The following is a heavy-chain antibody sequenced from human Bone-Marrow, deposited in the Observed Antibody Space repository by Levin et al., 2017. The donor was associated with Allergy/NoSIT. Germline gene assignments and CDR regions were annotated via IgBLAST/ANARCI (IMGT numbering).Heavy chain of an antibody. Sequence: AGGSLRLSCAASGFNFGDYDMNWVRQAPGKGLEWVGFIRRRGYGGTTKYAPSVRDRFTISRDDSKSIAYLQMNSLKTEDTAVYYCTRDTVRLSVTTQTYYYYGMDLWGQGTMVTVSS. CDR1: GFNFGDYD. J-gene: IGHJ6*02. CDR2: IRRRGYGGTT. V-gene: IGHV3-49*04. D-gene: IGHD4-17*01. CDR3: TRDTVRLSVTTQTYYYYGMDL.